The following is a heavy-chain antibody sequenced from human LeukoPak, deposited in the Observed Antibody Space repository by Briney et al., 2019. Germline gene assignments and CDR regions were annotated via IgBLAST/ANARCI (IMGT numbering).Heavy chain of an antibody. V-gene: IGHV3-74*01. D-gene: IGHD1-26*01. J-gene: IGHJ4*02. CDR3: ARYQELTGFDY. CDR1: GFTFSSYW. CDR2: INTDGSST. Sequence: GGSLRLSCAASGFTFSSYWMHWVRQAPGKGLVWVSRINTDGSSTSYADSVKGRFTISRDNAKNTLYLQMNSLRAEDTAVYYCARYQELTGFDYWGQGTLVTVSS.